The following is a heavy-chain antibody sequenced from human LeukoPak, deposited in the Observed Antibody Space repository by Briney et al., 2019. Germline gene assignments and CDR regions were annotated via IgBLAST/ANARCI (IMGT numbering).Heavy chain of an antibody. D-gene: IGHD5-18*01. Sequence: GGSLRLSCAASGFTVSSNYMSWVRQAPGKGLEWVSVIYSGGSTYYADSVKGRFTISRDNSKNTLYLQMNSLRAEDTAVYYCARTEYSYGYYFDYWGQGTLVTVSS. CDR1: GFTVSSNY. CDR2: IYSGGST. V-gene: IGHV3-53*01. CDR3: ARTEYSYGYYFDY. J-gene: IGHJ4*02.